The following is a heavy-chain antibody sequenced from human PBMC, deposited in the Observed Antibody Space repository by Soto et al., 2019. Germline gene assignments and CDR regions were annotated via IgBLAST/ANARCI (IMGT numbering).Heavy chain of an antibody. CDR3: ARVDCTGNNCRPYYYYGVDV. CDR2: IWYDGSIK. J-gene: IGHJ6*02. D-gene: IGHD2-8*02. V-gene: IGHV3-33*01. Sequence: GGSLRLSCAASGFTFYTYGMNWVRQAPGKGPEWVAVIWYDGSIKYYTESVKGRFTISRDNSKNTLYLQMNSLRAEDTAVYYCARVDCTGNNCRPYYYYGVDVWGQGTTVTVSS. CDR1: GFTFYTYG.